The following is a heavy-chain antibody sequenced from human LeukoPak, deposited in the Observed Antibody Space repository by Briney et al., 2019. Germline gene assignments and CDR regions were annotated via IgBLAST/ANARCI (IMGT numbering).Heavy chain of an antibody. CDR3: ARGRGYCSGTSCYFTFDY. CDR1: GASISSADYY. V-gene: IGHV4-30-4*01. CDR2: IYYSVGT. J-gene: IGHJ4*02. D-gene: IGHD2-2*01. Sequence: SETLSLTCTVSGASISSADYYWSWVRQPPGKDLEWIGHIYYSVGTYYNPSLKSRVTISLDTSKNQFSLKLSSVTAADTALYYCARGRGYCSGTSCYFTFDYWGQGTLVTVSS.